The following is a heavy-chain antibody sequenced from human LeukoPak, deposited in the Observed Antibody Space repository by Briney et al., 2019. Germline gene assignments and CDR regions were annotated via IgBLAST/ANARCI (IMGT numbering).Heavy chain of an antibody. CDR2: INHSGST. CDR3: AKEGGGYYYDSSGFFDY. J-gene: IGHJ4*02. CDR1: GGSFSGYY. Sequence: SETLSLTCAVYGGSFSGYYWSWIRQPPGKGLEWIGEINHSGSTNYNPSLKSRVTISVDTSKNQFSLKLSSVTAADTAVYYCAKEGGGYYYDSSGFFDYWGQGTLVTVSS. V-gene: IGHV4-34*01. D-gene: IGHD3-22*01.